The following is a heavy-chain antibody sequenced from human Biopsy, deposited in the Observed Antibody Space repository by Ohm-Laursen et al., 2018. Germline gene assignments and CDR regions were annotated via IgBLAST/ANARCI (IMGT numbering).Heavy chain of an antibody. CDR2: ISYSGNT. J-gene: IGHJ4*02. CDR3: ATTTMDTSGWYGNYFDS. D-gene: IGHD6-19*01. CDR1: SGSISSYY. Sequence: TLSLTCTVSSGSISSYYWSWIRQPPGKGLEWIGYISYSGNTNYNPSLKSRVTMSVDTSKNQFSLKVYSVTAADPAIYYCATTTMDTSGWYGNYFDSWGQGALVTVSS. V-gene: IGHV4-59*08.